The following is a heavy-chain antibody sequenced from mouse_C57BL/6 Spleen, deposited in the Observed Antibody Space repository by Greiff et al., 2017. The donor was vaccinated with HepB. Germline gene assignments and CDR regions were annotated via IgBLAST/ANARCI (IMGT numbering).Heavy chain of an antibody. J-gene: IGHJ1*03. CDR1: GYTFTDYN. D-gene: IGHD1-1*01. Sequence: EVQLQQSGPELVKPGASVKIPCKASGYTFTDYNMDWVKQSHGKSLEWIGDINPNNGGTIYNQKFKGKATLTVDKSSSTAYMELRSLTSEDTAVYYCARSYYYGILYWYFDVWGTGTTVTVSS. CDR2: INPNNGGT. V-gene: IGHV1-18*01. CDR3: ARSYYYGILYWYFDV.